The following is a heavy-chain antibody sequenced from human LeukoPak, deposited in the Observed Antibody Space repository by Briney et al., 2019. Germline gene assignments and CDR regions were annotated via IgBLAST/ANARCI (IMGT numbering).Heavy chain of an antibody. V-gene: IGHV3-66*01. CDR3: ARDGVTPFDS. D-gene: IGHD3-16*01. Sequence: PGGSLRLSCAASGFTFSSYWMSWVRQAPGKGLEWVSVIYSDGSTYYADSVKGRFTISRDNSKNTLYLQMNSLRAEDTAVYYCARDGVTPFDSWGQGTLVTVSS. J-gene: IGHJ4*02. CDR1: GFTFSSYW. CDR2: IYSDGST.